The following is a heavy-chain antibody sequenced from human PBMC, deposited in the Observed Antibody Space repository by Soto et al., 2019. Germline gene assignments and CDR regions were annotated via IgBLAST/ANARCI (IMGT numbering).Heavy chain of an antibody. J-gene: IGHJ6*02. CDR3: AADRVVATITGNYYYGMDG. V-gene: IGHV1-69*13. D-gene: IGHD5-12*01. CDR1: GGTFSSYA. CDR2: IIPIFGTA. Sequence: GASVKVSCNASGGTFSSYAISLVRQAPGQGLEWMGGIIPIFGTANYAQKFQGTVTITADEYTSTAYMELSSLRSEDTAVYYCAADRVVATITGNYYYGMDGWGQGTTVTVSS.